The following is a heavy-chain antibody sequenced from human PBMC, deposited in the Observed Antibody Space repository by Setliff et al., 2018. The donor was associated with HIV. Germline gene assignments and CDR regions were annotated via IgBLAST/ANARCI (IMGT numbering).Heavy chain of an antibody. CDR3: ARRIDDSGSFPDKNWFDT. J-gene: IGHJ5*02. CDR2: IFSSGST. V-gene: IGHV4-4*09. D-gene: IGHD3-10*01. CDR1: GDSISSYS. Sequence: ASETLSLTCTVSGDSISSYSWNWIRQSPGGGLEWIGFIFSSGSTKYNPSPQSRVTMSIDTSKNQFPLRLTSVTAADTAVYYCARRIDDSGSFPDKNWFDTWGQGSLVTVSS.